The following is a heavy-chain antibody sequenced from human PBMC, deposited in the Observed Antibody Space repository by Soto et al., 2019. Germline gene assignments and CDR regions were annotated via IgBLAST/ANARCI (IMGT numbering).Heavy chain of an antibody. CDR1: GFDFRNYA. Sequence: LRLSCAASGFDFRNYAMHWVRQSPGKGPEWVAITSDDGDIQYYADSVKGRFTISRDNSKNTLYLQMTSLRSEDAAVYFCARAVDAAMDPLDYWGQGTLVTVSS. CDR3: ARAVDAAMDPLDY. J-gene: IGHJ4*02. CDR2: TSDDGDIQ. D-gene: IGHD5-18*01. V-gene: IGHV3-30-3*01.